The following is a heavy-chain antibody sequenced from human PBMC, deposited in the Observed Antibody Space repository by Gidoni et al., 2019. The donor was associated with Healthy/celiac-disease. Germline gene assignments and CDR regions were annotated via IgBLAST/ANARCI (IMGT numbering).Heavy chain of an antibody. D-gene: IGHD6-19*01. CDR1: VFTFSTYA. J-gene: IGHJ4*02. Sequence: EVQLLESGGGLVQPGGSLSLSSEASVFTFSTYAMTWVRKPPGKGLEWVSSVSDSGDSTHYADSVKGRFIIYSDNSKNTLYLQMHSLRADDKAVYYCAKDVRPVAGNFDYWGQGAVVTVSS. CDR3: AKDVRPVAGNFDY. V-gene: IGHV3-23*01. CDR2: VSDSGDST.